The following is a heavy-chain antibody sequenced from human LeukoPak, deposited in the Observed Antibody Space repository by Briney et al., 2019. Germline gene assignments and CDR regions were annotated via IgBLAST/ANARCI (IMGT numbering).Heavy chain of an antibody. Sequence: SETLSLTCTVSGGSISSYYWSWIRQPPGKGLEWIGYIYYSGSTNYNPSLKSRVTISVDTSKNQFSLKLSSVAAADTAVYYCASRGDSSSRYGGDYWGQGTLVTVSS. J-gene: IGHJ4*02. CDR3: ASRGDSSSRYGGDY. CDR1: GGSISSYY. V-gene: IGHV4-59*12. D-gene: IGHD6-13*01. CDR2: IYYSGST.